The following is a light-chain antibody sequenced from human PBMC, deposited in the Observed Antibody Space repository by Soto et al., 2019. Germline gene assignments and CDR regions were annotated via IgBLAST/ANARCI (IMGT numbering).Light chain of an antibody. Sequence: IQLTQSPSSLSASVGDRVTITCRASQGINNYLAWYQQKPGKAPELLIFDASNLKSGVSSRFSGSGSGTEFTLTISRLQPDDVATYYCLQYSSHSWTFGQGTKVDIK. V-gene: IGKV1-5*01. CDR3: LQYSSHSWT. J-gene: IGKJ1*01. CDR1: QGINNY. CDR2: DAS.